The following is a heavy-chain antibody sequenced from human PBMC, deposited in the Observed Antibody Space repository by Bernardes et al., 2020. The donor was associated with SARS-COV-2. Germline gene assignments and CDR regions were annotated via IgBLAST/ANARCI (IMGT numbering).Heavy chain of an antibody. CDR2: ISGPGKT. V-gene: IGHV3-23*01. J-gene: IGHJ4*02. D-gene: IGHD1-26*01. Sequence: GGSLRLSCEASGFTFRTYAMSWVRQAPGKGLEWVSDISGPGKTYYADTVKGRFTISRDNSKNTLYLQMDSLRDEDTAIYFCAKDHKWELLLEYFDSWGQGTLVTVSS. CDR3: AKDHKWELLLEYFDS. CDR1: GFTFRTYA.